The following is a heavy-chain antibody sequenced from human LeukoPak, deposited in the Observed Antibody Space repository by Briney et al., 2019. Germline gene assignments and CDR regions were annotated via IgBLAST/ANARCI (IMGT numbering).Heavy chain of an antibody. V-gene: IGHV3-23*01. Sequence: GGSLRLACAASGFTFSSYAMSWVRQAPGKGLEWVSAISGSGGSTYYADSVKGRFTISRDNSKNTLYLQMNSLRAEDTAVYYCAKDITMVRVVPWWGQGTLVTVSS. J-gene: IGHJ4*02. CDR1: GFTFSSYA. D-gene: IGHD3-10*01. CDR3: AKDITMVRVVPW. CDR2: ISGSGGST.